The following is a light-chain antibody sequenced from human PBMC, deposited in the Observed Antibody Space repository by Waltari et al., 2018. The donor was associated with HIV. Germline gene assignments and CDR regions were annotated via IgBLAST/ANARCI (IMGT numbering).Light chain of an antibody. CDR2: DVS. J-gene: IGLJ2*01. V-gene: IGLV2-14*03. CDR3: SSYTSSRTVV. CDR1: SSDVGRHNY. Sequence: QSALTQPASASGSLGPSINLSFTGASSDVGRHNYFSWYQHHPGQAPKLIIYDVSNRPSGVYNRFSGSKSGTTASLTISGLQAEDEADYYCSSYTSSRTVVFGGGTKLTVL.